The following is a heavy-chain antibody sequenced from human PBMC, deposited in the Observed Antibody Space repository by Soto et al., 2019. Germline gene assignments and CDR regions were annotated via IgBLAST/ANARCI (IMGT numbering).Heavy chain of an antibody. CDR2: IYPGDSDT. J-gene: IGHJ5*02. D-gene: IGHD1-26*01. CDR1: RYTFTSHW. Sequence: GESLKISCKGSRYTFTSHWIGWVRQMPGKGLEWMGSIYPGDSDTRYSPSFQGQVIISADKSITTAYLQWSSLKASDTAMYYCVRVGRVGATSLSNAWFDPWGQGTLVTVSS. CDR3: VRVGRVGATSLSNAWFDP. V-gene: IGHV5-51*01.